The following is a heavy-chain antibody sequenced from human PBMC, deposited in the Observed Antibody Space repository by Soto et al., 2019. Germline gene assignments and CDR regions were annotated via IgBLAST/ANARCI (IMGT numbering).Heavy chain of an antibody. CDR2: IYYSGST. D-gene: IGHD1-1*01. Sequence: SVTLSLTCTVSGGSISSGGYYWSWIRQHPGKGLEWIGYIYYSGSTYYNPSLKSRVTISVDTSKNQFSLKLSSVTAADTAVYYCARAPSRGTYFQHWGQGTLVTVSS. V-gene: IGHV4-31*03. CDR1: GGSISSGGYY. J-gene: IGHJ1*01. CDR3: ARAPSRGTYFQH.